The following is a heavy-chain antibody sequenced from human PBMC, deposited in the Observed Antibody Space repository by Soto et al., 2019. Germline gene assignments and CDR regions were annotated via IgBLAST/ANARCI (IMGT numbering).Heavy chain of an antibody. CDR1: GYSFNSYW. CDR3: ARHGDIVVVPSASEKKYYYYYGMDV. J-gene: IGHJ6*02. CDR2: VDPSESYT. D-gene: IGHD2-2*01. V-gene: IGHV5-10-1*01. Sequence: GGPLKIYCKGSGYSFNSYWISWVRKMPGKGLEWMGRVDPSESYTKYSPSFQGHATISADKSISTAYLQWSSLKASDTAMYYCARHGDIVVVPSASEKKYYYYYGMDVWGQGTTVTVSS.